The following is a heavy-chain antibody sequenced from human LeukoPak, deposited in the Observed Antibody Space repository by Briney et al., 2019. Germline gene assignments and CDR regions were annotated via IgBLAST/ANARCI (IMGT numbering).Heavy chain of an antibody. V-gene: IGHV3-9*01. J-gene: IGHJ4*02. CDR2: ISWNSGSK. D-gene: IGHD6-19*01. Sequence: GRSLRLSCAASGFTFDEYAMHWVRQAPGKGLEWVSGISWNSGSKGYAGSVKGRFTISGDNAKNSLYLQMNSLRSEDTALYYCAKDNIRIVVAGTIDYWGQGTLVTVSS. CDR1: GFTFDEYA. CDR3: AKDNIRIVVAGTIDY.